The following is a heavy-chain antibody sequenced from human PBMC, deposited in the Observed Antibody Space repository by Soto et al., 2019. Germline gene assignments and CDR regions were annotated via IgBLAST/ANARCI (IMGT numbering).Heavy chain of an antibody. J-gene: IGHJ4*02. CDR1: GYTFTSYG. Sequence: ASVKVSCKASGYTFTSYGISWVRQAPGQGLEWMGWISAYNGNTNYAQKLQGRVTMTTDTSTSTAYMELRSLRSDDTAVYYCARGPPAYYGSGRGGFDYWGQGTLVTVSS. V-gene: IGHV1-18*01. CDR2: ISAYNGNT. D-gene: IGHD3-10*01. CDR3: ARGPPAYYGSGRGGFDY.